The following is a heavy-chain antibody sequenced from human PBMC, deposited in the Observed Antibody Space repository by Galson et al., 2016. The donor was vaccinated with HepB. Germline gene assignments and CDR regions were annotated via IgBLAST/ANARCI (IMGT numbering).Heavy chain of an antibody. J-gene: IGHJ6*02. Sequence: SVKVSCKASGGTCSSYVISWVRQAPGQGLEWMGGVIPMFREATYPQKFQGRVKITADEPTSTAYMELSSRRSEDTAVYYCASGPDYESNAYYRGRAKYYGMDVWGQGTTVTVSS. V-gene: IGHV1-69*13. CDR3: ASGPDYESNAYYRGRAKYYGMDV. CDR2: VIPMFREA. D-gene: IGHD3-22*01. CDR1: GGTCSSYV.